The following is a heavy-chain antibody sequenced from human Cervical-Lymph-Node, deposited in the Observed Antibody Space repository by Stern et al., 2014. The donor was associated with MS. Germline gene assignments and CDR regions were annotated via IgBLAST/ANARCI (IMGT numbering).Heavy chain of an antibody. CDR1: GGSISSGTYF. CDR2: INYSEST. Sequence: QLVESGPGLVRPSETLSLTCTVSGGSISSGTYFWAWIRQSPGQGLEWIGSINYSESTYYNPSLQRAVSISLGTPNNRFSLSLIFVTAADTAMYYCARRGEDGDGYNVAFDIWGQGTMVTVSS. CDR3: ARRGEDGDGYNVAFDI. V-gene: IGHV4-39*02. J-gene: IGHJ3*02. D-gene: IGHD5-24*01.